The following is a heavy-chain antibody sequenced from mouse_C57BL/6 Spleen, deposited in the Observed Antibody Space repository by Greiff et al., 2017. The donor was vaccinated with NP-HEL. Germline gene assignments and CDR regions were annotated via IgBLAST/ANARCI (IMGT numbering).Heavy chain of an antibody. CDR1: GFTFSDYG. V-gene: IGHV5-17*01. Sequence: EVMLVESGGGLVKPGGSLKLSCAASGFTFSDYGMHWVRQAPEKGLEWVAYISRGSSTIYYADTLKGRFTIARDNAKNTLCLQMTSLRSEDTAMYYCARPAYWGQGTLVTVSA. CDR2: ISRGSSTI. CDR3: ARPAY. J-gene: IGHJ3*01.